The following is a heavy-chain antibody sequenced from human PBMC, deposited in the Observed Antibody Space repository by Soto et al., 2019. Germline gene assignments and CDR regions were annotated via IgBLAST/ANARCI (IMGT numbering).Heavy chain of an antibody. Sequence: GGSLRLSCAASGFTFSTYSMNWVRQAPGKGLEWVSSIHSSSSYIYYADSVKGRFTISRDNARNSLYLQMNSLRAEDTAVYYCARGLRYFDWFKDYWGQGTLVTVSS. V-gene: IGHV3-21*01. CDR1: GFTFSTYS. D-gene: IGHD3-9*01. CDR3: ARGLRYFDWFKDY. J-gene: IGHJ4*02. CDR2: IHSSSSYI.